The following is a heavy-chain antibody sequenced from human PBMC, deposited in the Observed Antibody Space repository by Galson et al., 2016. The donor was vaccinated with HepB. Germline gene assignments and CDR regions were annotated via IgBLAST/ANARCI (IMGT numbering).Heavy chain of an antibody. D-gene: IGHD3-10*01. CDR2: IYPGDSDT. J-gene: IGHJ4*01. V-gene: IGHV5-51*01. CDR1: GYSFTTHW. CDR3: ARSLGSGDYYIFDS. Sequence: QSGAEVKKAGESLKISCKGSGYSFTTHWIGWVRQMPGKGLEWMGIIYPGDSDTRYRPSFQGQVTISVDKSISTVYLQWSSLKASDTAIYYCARSLGSGDYYIFDSWGHGTLVTVSS.